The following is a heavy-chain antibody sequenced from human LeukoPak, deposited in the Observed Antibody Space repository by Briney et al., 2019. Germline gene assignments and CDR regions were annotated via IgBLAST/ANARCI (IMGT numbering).Heavy chain of an antibody. CDR3: ARDVSPNRYCSGGSCYGGVWFDP. J-gene: IGHJ5*02. CDR2: INHSGST. Sequence: SETLSLTCAVYGGSFSGYYWSWIRQPPGKGLEWIGEINHSGSTNYNPSLKSRVTISVDRSKNQFSLKLSSVTAADTAVYYCARDVSPNRYCSGGSCYGGVWFDPWGQGTLVTVSS. CDR1: GGSFSGYY. V-gene: IGHV4-34*01. D-gene: IGHD2-15*01.